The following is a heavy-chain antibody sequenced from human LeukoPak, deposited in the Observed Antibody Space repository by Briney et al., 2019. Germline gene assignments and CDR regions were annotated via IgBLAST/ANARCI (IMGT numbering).Heavy chain of an antibody. D-gene: IGHD6-19*01. CDR3: AKGSGWYV. V-gene: IGHV3-23*01. CDR2: ISGSGGST. Sequence: PGGSLRLSCAASGFTFISSSMSWVRQAPGKGLEWVSVISGSGGSTDYADSVKGRFTISRDNSKNTLYLQMNSLRAEDTAVYCCAKGSGWYVWGQGTLVTVSS. CDR1: GFTFISSS. J-gene: IGHJ4*02.